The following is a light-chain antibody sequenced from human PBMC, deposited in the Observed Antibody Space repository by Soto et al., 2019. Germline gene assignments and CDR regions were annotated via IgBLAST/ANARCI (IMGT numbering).Light chain of an antibody. CDR1: QRISTY. CDR3: QQSYSLPHT. CDR2: AAS. J-gene: IGKJ2*01. V-gene: IGKV1-39*01. Sequence: DIQMTQAPSSLSASVGDRVTITCRASQRISTYFNWYQQKPGKAPKLLIYAASNLHSGVPSRFSGSESGTDFTLTISSLQPEDFATYYCQQSYSLPHTFGQGTKVEIK.